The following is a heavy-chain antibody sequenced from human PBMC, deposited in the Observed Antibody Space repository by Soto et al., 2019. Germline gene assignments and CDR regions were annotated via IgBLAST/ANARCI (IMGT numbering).Heavy chain of an antibody. Sequence: SETLSLTCTVSGDSVSNTNYFWSWIRQPPGKGLEWIGYVYYTGTTDYNPSFKSRVTMSIDPSKNQFSLKVNSVTAADTAVYFCARGGIMWTPYFFAYWGQGAQVTLSS. CDR3: ARGGIMWTPYFFAY. V-gene: IGHV4-61*01. D-gene: IGHD3-16*01. J-gene: IGHJ4*02. CDR1: GDSVSNTNYF. CDR2: VYYTGTT.